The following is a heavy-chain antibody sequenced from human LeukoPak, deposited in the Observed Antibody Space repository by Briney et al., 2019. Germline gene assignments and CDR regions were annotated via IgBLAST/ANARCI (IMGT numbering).Heavy chain of an antibody. CDR2: IYTSGST. J-gene: IGHJ5*02. V-gene: IGHV4-61*02. D-gene: IGHD5-18*01. CDR3: AREYRYSYGYNWFDP. Sequence: SETLSLTCTVSGGSISSGSYYWSWIRQPAGKGLEWIGRIYTSGSTNYNPSLKSRVTISVDTSKNQFSLKLSSVTAADTAVYYCAREYRYSYGYNWFDPWGQGTLVTVSS. CDR1: GGSISSGSYY.